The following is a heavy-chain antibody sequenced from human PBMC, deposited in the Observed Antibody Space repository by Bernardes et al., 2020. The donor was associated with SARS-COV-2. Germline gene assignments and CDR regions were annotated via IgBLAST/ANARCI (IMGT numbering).Heavy chain of an antibody. J-gene: IGHJ4*01. CDR1: GFTFSSYT. Sequence: GGSLRLSCEVSGFTFSSYTMNWVRQAPGKGLEWVSTITDSGDSTYYADSVKGRFTISRDNSKDRLYLQMNSLRAEATAVYFCAKRRVEWELLHYFDSWGHGTLVTVSS. CDR2: ITDSGDST. CDR3: AKRRVEWELLHYFDS. D-gene: IGHD1-26*01. V-gene: IGHV3-23*01.